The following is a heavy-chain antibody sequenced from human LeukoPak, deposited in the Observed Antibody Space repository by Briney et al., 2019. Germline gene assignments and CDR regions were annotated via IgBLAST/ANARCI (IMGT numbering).Heavy chain of an antibody. V-gene: IGHV1-2*04. CDR1: GYTFTGYY. CDR3: ARDVAIRPLNYGMDV. D-gene: IGHD6-6*01. CDR2: INPNSGGT. J-gene: IGHJ6*02. Sequence: AASVRVSCKASGYTFTGYYMHWVRQAPGQGLEWMGWINPNSGGTNYAQKFQGWVTMTRDTSISTAYMELSRLRSDDTAVYYCARDVAIRPLNYGMDVWGQGTTVTVSS.